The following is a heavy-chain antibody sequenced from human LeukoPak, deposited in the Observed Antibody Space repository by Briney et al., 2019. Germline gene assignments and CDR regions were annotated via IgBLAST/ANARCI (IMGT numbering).Heavy chain of an antibody. CDR3: SRSRPKFKDFDY. CDR2: ISSDGSTK. V-gene: IGHV3-30*03. J-gene: IGHJ4*02. CDR1: GFTFSSYG. Sequence: GGSQRLSCAASGFTFSSYGMHWVRQVPGKGLDWVTLISSDGSTKYYADSVKGRFTISRDNSKSTLYLQMNSLRAEDTAVYYCSRSRPKFKDFDYWGQGTLVTVSS.